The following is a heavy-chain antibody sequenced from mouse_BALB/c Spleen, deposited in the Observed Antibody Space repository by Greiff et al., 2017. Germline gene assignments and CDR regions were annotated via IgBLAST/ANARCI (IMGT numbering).Heavy chain of an antibody. V-gene: IGHV1-80*01. CDR3: GRLGVYDYGHY. CDR1: GYAFSSYW. D-gene: IGHD2-4*01. CDR2: IYPGDGDT. Sequence: VQLQQSGAELVRPGSSVKISCKASGYAFSSYWMNWVKQRPGQGLEWIGQIYPGDGDTNYNGKFKGKATLTADKSSSTAYMQLSSLTSEDSAVYFCGRLGVYDYGHYWGQGTTLTVSS. J-gene: IGHJ2*01.